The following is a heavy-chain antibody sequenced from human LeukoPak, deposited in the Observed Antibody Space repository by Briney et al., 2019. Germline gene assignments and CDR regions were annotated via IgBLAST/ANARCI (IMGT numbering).Heavy chain of an antibody. J-gene: IGHJ4*01. Sequence: GGSLGLSCATSGFTFSDYHMNWIRQAPGKGLEWVSYISSSGGIIYYADSVKGRFTISRDNTKNSLYLQMNSLRAEDTAVYYCAFPWGSSWFYSDCWGQGTLVTVSS. CDR2: ISSSGGII. V-gene: IGHV3-11*01. CDR3: AFPWGSSWFYSDC. CDR1: GFTFSDYH. D-gene: IGHD6-13*01.